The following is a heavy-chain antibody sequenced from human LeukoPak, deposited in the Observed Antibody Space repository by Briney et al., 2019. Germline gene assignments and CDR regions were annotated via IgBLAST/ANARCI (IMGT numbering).Heavy chain of an antibody. CDR3: ARRVGATEVVDY. CDR2: ISYTGVT. V-gene: IGHV4-39*02. CDR1: GGSISSSTYF. D-gene: IGHD1-26*01. J-gene: IGHJ4*02. Sequence: SETLSLTCSVSGGSISSSTYFWGWIRQPPGEGLEWIGSISYTGVTYYNPSLTSRVTISVDTSKNHFSLKLSSVAAADTAVYYCARRVGATEVVDYWGQGTLVIVSS.